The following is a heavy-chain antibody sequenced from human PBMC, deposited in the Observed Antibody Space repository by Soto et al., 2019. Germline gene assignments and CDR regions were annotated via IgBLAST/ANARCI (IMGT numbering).Heavy chain of an antibody. D-gene: IGHD3-9*01. CDR2: IYYSGST. Sequence: SETLSLTCTVSGGSISSYYWSWIRQPPGKGLEWIGYIYYSGSTNYNPSLKSRVTISVDTSKNQFSLKLSSVTAADTAVYYCARDRDGYYDILTGYSPFGWFDPWGQGTLVTVSS. V-gene: IGHV4-59*01. J-gene: IGHJ5*02. CDR3: ARDRDGYYDILTGYSPFGWFDP. CDR1: GGSISSYY.